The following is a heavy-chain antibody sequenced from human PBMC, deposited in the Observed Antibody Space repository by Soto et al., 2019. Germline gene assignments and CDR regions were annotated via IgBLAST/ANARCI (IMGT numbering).Heavy chain of an antibody. Sequence: QVQLVQSGAEVKKPGSSVKLSCKASGGPFSSYHISWVRQAPGQGLEWVGRIIPILGRANNAQHFQGRVTITADTSTNTAYMELSSLTSDDTAVEYCANVGGTTSPSWFDPWGHGTLVTVSS. CDR2: IIPILGRA. D-gene: IGHD2-2*01. CDR3: ANVGGTTSPSWFDP. J-gene: IGHJ5*02. V-gene: IGHV1-69*02. CDR1: GGPFSSYH.